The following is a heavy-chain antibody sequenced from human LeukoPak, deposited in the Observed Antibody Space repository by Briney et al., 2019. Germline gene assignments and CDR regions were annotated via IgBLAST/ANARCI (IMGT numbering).Heavy chain of an antibody. CDR1: GGSISSGSYY. CDR2: IYTSGST. Sequence: SETLSLTCTVSGGSISSGSYYWSWIRQPAGKGLEWIGRIYTSGSTNYNPSLKSRVTISVDTSKNQFSLKLNFVTAADTAVYYCARDRGGYTYSHDYWGQGTLVTVSS. CDR3: ARDRGGYTYSHDY. D-gene: IGHD5-18*01. V-gene: IGHV4-61*02. J-gene: IGHJ4*02.